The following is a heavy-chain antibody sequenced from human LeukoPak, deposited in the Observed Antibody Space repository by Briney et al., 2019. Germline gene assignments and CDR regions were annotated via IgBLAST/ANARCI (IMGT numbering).Heavy chain of an antibody. J-gene: IGHJ4*02. D-gene: IGHD6-19*01. CDR2: ISYDGSNK. V-gene: IGHV3-30*18. CDR1: GFTFSSYG. CDR3: AKGRGLSSGWADY. Sequence: GGSLRLSCAASGFTFSSYGTHWVRQAPGKGLEWVAVISYDGSNKYYADSVKGRFTISRDNSKNTLYLQMNSLRAEDTAVYYCAKGRGLSSGWADYWGQGTLVTVSS.